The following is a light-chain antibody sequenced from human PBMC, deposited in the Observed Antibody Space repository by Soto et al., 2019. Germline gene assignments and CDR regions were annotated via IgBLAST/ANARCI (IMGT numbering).Light chain of an antibody. CDR1: KLGDKY. V-gene: IGLV3-1*01. J-gene: IGLJ2*01. CDR2: QDS. Sequence: SYELTQPPSVSVSPGQTASITCSGDKLGDKYACWYQQKPGQSPVLVIYQDSKRPSGIPERFSGSNSGNTATLTISGTQAMDEADYYCQAWDSSTAWMVFGGGTQLTVL. CDR3: QAWDSSTAWMV.